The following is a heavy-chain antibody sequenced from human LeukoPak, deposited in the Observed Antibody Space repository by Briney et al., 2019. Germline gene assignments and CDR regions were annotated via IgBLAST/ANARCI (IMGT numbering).Heavy chain of an antibody. Sequence: GGSLRPSCAASGFTFSSYSMNWVRQAPGKGLEWVSSISSSSSYIYYADSVKGRFTISRDNAKNSLYLQMNSLRAEDTAVYYCARDVSYDSSGYYFDYWGQGTLVTVSS. V-gene: IGHV3-21*01. CDR2: ISSSSSYI. J-gene: IGHJ4*02. D-gene: IGHD3-22*01. CDR3: ARDVSYDSSGYYFDY. CDR1: GFTFSSYS.